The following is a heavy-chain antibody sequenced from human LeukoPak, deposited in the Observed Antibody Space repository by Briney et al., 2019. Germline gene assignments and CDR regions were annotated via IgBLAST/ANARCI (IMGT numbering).Heavy chain of an antibody. CDR2: IYYSGSM. J-gene: IGHJ4*02. D-gene: IGHD3-9*01. CDR1: GGSISSSSYY. CDR3: AQKAAYDILTGYWYFDY. V-gene: IGHV4-39*01. Sequence: SETLSLTCSVSGGSISSSSYYWGWIRQPPGKGLEWIGSIYYSGSMYYNPSLKSRLTIFVETSKNQFSLRLSSVTAADTAVFFCAQKAAYDILTGYWYFDYWGQRILVTVSS.